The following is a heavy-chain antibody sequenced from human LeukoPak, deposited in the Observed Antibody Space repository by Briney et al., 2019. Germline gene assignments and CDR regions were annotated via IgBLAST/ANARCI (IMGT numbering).Heavy chain of an antibody. CDR3: AKARGGYNLRAFFDY. D-gene: IGHD5-24*01. CDR2: ISWDGGST. CDR1: GFTFDDYA. V-gene: IGHV3-43D*03. J-gene: IGHJ4*02. Sequence: PGGSLRLSCAASGFTFDDYAMHWVRQAPGKGLEWVSLISWDGGSTYYADSVKGRFTISRDNSKNSLYLQMNSLRAEDTALYYCAKARGGYNLRAFFDYWGQGTLVTVSS.